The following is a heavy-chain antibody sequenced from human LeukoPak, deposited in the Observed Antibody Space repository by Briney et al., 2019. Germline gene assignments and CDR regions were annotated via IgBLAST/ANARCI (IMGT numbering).Heavy chain of an antibody. V-gene: IGHV4-4*07. CDR2: IYTSGST. J-gene: IGHJ6*03. D-gene: IGHD3-10*01. Sequence: PSETLSLTCTVSGGSIRSYYWSSIRQPAGKGLEWIGRIYTSGSTNYNPSLKSRVTMSVDTSKNQFSLKLSSVTAADTAVYYCARTTMVRGTYYMDVWGKGTTVTISS. CDR1: GGSIRSYY. CDR3: ARTTMVRGTYYMDV.